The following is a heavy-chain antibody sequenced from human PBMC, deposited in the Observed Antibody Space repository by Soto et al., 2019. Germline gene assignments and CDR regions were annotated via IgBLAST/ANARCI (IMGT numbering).Heavy chain of an antibody. J-gene: IGHJ3*02. Sequence: GESLKISCKGSGYSFTIYWISWVRQMPGKGLEWMGRIDPSDSYTNYSPSFQGHVTISADKSISTAYLQWSSLKASDTAMYYCARLEQYYYDSSGYSPAFDIWGQGTMVTVSS. CDR1: GYSFTIYW. CDR2: IDPSDSYT. CDR3: ARLEQYYYDSSGYSPAFDI. V-gene: IGHV5-10-1*01. D-gene: IGHD3-22*01.